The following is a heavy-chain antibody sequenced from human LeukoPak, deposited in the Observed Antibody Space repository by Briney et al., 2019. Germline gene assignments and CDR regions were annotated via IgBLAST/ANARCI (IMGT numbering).Heavy chain of an antibody. CDR2: IYSGGST. Sequence: GGSLRLSCAASGFTVSSNYMSWVRQAPGKGLEWVSVIYSGGSTYYSDSVKGRFTISIDNSKNTLYLQMNSLRAEDTAVYYCAGVAATTGLLSHYFDYWGQGTLVTVSS. V-gene: IGHV3-66*01. D-gene: IGHD2-15*01. J-gene: IGHJ4*02. CDR1: GFTVSSNY. CDR3: AGVAATTGLLSHYFDY.